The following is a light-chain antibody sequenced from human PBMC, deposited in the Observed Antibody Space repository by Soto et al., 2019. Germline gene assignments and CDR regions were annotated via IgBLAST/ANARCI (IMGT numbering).Light chain of an antibody. J-gene: IGLJ1*01. CDR1: SSNIGGNS. V-gene: IGLV1-51*01. CDR3: GSWDSSLSAYV. CDR2: DDN. Sequence: QPVLTQPPSVSAAPGQKVTISCSGSSSNIGGNSVSRYQQLPGTAPKLLIYDDNKRPSGIPDRFSGSKSGTSATLGITGFQTGDEADYYCGSWDSSLSAYVFGTGTKVTVL.